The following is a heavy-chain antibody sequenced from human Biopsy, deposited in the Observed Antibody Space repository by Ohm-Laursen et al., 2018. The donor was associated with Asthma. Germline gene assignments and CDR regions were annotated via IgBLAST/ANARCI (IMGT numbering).Heavy chain of an antibody. CDR2: MYYSGTS. CDR3: ARHQEAASYHYDGSIAY. Sequence: GTLSLTCSVSGGAIRTSGYYWGWIRQPPGKGLEWIGSMYYSGTSYSNPSLESRVTISVDTSKNQFSLKLSSVTAADTAVYFCARHQEAASYHYDGSIAYWGQGIPVTVSS. J-gene: IGHJ4*02. CDR1: GGAIRTSGYY. V-gene: IGHV4-39*01. D-gene: IGHD3-22*01.